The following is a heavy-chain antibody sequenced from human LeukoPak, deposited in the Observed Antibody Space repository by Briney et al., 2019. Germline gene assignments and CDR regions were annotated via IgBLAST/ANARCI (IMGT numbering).Heavy chain of an antibody. CDR3: ARLKDSATRYDY. Sequence: GGSLRLSCAASEFTFSRHWMSWVRQAPGKGLEWVASINPDGSVKHYVDSVRGRFTIYRDNTKNSLYLQMNSLRVEDVALYFCARLKDSATRYDYWGQGTQVTVSS. D-gene: IGHD1-26*01. CDR2: INPDGSVK. V-gene: IGHV3-7*01. CDR1: EFTFSRHW. J-gene: IGHJ4*02.